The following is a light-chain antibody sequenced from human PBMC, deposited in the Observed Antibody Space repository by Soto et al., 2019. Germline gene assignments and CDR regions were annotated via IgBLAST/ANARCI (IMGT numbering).Light chain of an antibody. CDR1: TGAVTSDFH. CDR3: LLYYGHIRI. Sequence: QTVVTQEASLTVSPGGTVTLTCASSTGAVTSDFHPVWLQQRPGQTPRALIYSTSIKYSRTPARFSGSLVGGKAALTLSGVQPEDEADYYCLLYYGHIRIFGGGTKLTVL. CDR2: STS. V-gene: IGLV7-43*01. J-gene: IGLJ2*01.